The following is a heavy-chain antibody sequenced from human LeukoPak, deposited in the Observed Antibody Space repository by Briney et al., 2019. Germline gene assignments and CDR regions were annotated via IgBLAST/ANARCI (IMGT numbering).Heavy chain of an antibody. J-gene: IGHJ4*02. Sequence: PSETLSLTCTVSGGSISSYYWSWIRQPPGKGLEWIGYIYYSGSTNYNPSLKSRVTISVDTSENQFSLKLSSVTAADTAVYYCARAGGYYYDSSGYYDYWGQGTLVTVSS. CDR3: ARAGGYYYDSSGYYDY. D-gene: IGHD3-22*01. CDR2: IYYSGST. V-gene: IGHV4-59*01. CDR1: GGSISSYY.